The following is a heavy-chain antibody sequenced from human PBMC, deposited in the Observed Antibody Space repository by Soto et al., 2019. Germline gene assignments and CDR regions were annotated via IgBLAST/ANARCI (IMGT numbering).Heavy chain of an antibody. D-gene: IGHD2-2*01. CDR3: ARVHYCSSSSCYSYFDS. CDR1: GFTLSNYW. CDR2: ISSDGSST. J-gene: IGHJ4*02. V-gene: IGHV3-74*01. Sequence: EVQLVESGGGLVQPGGSLRLSCAASGFTLSNYWMHWARQAPGKGLVWVSRISSDGSSTNYADSVKGRFTISRDNAKNTLHLQMKSLRAEDTAVYYCARVHYCSSSSCYSYFDSWGQGTLVTVSS.